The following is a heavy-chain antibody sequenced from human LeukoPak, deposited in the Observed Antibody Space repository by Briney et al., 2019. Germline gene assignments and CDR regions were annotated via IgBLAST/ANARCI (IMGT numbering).Heavy chain of an antibody. D-gene: IGHD3-22*01. V-gene: IGHV1-18*01. Sequence: GASVKVSCKASGYTFTSYGISWVRQAPGQGLEWMGWISAYNGNTNYAQKLQGRVTMTTDTSTSTAYMELRSLRSDDTAVYYCARGLEYYYDSSGYFFPQFDYWGQGTLVTVSS. CDR3: ARGLEYYYDSSGYFFPQFDY. CDR2: ISAYNGNT. CDR1: GYTFTSYG. J-gene: IGHJ4*02.